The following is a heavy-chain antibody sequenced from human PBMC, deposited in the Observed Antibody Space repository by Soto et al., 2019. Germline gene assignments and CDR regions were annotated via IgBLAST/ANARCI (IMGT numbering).Heavy chain of an antibody. Sequence: QITLKESGPTLVKPTQTLTLTCTFSGFSLSTSGVAVGWIRQPPGKALQWLALIDWDDYKRLSPSLKTRLTITKDTSKNQVVLTMSNMDPMDTATNYCAHTRDYYASGSFDYWGQGTLVTVSS. D-gene: IGHD3-10*01. CDR1: GFSLSTSGVA. CDR2: IDWDDYK. CDR3: AHTRDYYASGSFDY. V-gene: IGHV2-5*02. J-gene: IGHJ4*02.